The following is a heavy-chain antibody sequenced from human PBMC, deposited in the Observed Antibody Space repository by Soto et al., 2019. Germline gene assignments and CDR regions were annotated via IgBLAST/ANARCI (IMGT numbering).Heavy chain of an antibody. V-gene: IGHV4-39*07. CDR1: GGSISSSRCH. CDR3: ARDRRSYYSDGSGLDF. CDR2: IKYSGTT. J-gene: IGHJ4*02. D-gene: IGHD3-22*01. Sequence: SETLSLTCTVSGGSISSSRCHWGWIRQPPGKGLEWIASIKYSGTTFYNPSLKSRVTISVDTSKNQFSLKLTSATAADTAVYYCARDRRSYYSDGSGLDFWGQGTLVTVSS.